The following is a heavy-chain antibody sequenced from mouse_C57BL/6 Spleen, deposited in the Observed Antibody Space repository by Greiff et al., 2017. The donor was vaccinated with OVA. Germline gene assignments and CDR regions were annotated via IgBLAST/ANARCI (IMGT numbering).Heavy chain of an antibody. CDR1: GYTFTSYW. CDR3: APITTVVATDY. J-gene: IGHJ2*01. D-gene: IGHD1-1*01. Sequence: QVQLQQPGTELVKPGASVKLSCKASGYTFTSYWMHWVKQRPGQGLEWIGNINPSNGVTNYNEKFKSKATLTVDKSSSTAYMQLSSLTSEDAAVYYCAPITTVVATDYWGQGTTLTVSS. CDR2: INPSNGVT. V-gene: IGHV1-53*01.